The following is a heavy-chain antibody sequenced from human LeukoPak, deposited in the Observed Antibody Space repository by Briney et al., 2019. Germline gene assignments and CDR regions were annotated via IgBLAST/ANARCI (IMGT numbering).Heavy chain of an antibody. V-gene: IGHV6-1*01. D-gene: IGHD3-10*01. CDR3: AKTLLMGPPRLNNWFDP. Sequence: SQTLSLTCAISGDSVSSNSAAWNWIRQSPSRGLEWLGRTYYRSKWYNDYAESVKSRITINSDTSKNQFSLQLNSVTPEDTAVYYCAKTLLMGPPRLNNWFDPWGQGTLVTVSS. J-gene: IGHJ5*02. CDR2: TYYRSKWYN. CDR1: GDSVSSNSAA.